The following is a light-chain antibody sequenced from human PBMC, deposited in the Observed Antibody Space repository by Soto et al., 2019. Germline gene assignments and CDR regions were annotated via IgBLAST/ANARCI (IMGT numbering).Light chain of an antibody. V-gene: IGKV3-15*01. CDR2: DAS. Sequence: EIVMTQSPATLSVSPGESATLSCRASQSVSTNFAWYQQKPGQAPRLLIYDASTRATNIPATFSGSGSGTEFTLTISSLQSEDFAVYYCQQYNNWPRAFGGGTKVEIK. CDR1: QSVSTN. J-gene: IGKJ4*01. CDR3: QQYNNWPRA.